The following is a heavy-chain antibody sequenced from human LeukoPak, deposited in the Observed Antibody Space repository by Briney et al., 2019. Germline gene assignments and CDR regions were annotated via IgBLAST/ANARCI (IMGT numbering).Heavy chain of an antibody. Sequence: PGGSLRLSCAASGFTFTTYSMNWVRQAPGKGLEWVSYFGSDCRTIFYADSVKGRFTISRDNAKNSLYLQMNSLRDEDTAVYYCARYCSGGTCKLGYYYYGMDVWGQGTTVTVSS. D-gene: IGHD2-15*01. CDR2: FGSDCRTI. J-gene: IGHJ6*02. CDR3: ARYCSGGTCKLGYYYYGMDV. V-gene: IGHV3-48*02. CDR1: GFTFTTYS.